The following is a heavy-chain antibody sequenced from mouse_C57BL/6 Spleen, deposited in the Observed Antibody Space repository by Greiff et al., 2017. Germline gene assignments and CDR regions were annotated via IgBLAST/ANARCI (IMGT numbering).Heavy chain of an antibody. V-gene: IGHV15-2*01. D-gene: IGHD2-4*01. CDR1: DSAVFPIAY. CDR3: GRRNDCNYFDY. J-gene: IGHJ2*01. CDR2: ILPSIGRT. Sequence: QVQLQQSGSELRSPGSSVKLSCKDFDSAVFPIAYMCWVRQKPGHGFEWIGGILPSIGRTIYGEKFEEKATLDADTLSNTAYLELNSLTTEDSAIYYGGRRNDCNYFDYWGQGTTLTVSA.